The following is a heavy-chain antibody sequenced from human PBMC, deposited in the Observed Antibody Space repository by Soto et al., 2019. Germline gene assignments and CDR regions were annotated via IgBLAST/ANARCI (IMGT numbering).Heavy chain of an antibody. J-gene: IGHJ6*02. V-gene: IGHV1-69*12. CDR1: GGTFSSYA. CDR3: ARDQGYGGNSLSFYYYYYGMDV. CDR2: IIPIFGTA. D-gene: IGHD2-21*02. Sequence: QVQLVQSGAEVKKPGSSVKVSCKASGGTFSSYAISWVRQAPGQGLEWMGGIIPIFGTANYAQKFQGRVTITAAESTSTAYMGLSSLRSEDTAVYYCARDQGYGGNSLSFYYYYYGMDVWGQGTTVTVSS.